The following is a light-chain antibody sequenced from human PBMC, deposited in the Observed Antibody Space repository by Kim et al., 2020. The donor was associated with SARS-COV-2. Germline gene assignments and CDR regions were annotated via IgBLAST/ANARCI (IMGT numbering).Light chain of an antibody. Sequence: ASVGDRVTITCRTSQSISTYLNWYQHKPGKAPKVLIFSASSLQSGVPSRFSRSGSGTDFTLTISSLQPEDFATYYCQQSYSIPITFGQGTRLEIK. CDR3: QQSYSIPIT. CDR2: SAS. V-gene: IGKV1-39*01. CDR1: QSISTY. J-gene: IGKJ5*01.